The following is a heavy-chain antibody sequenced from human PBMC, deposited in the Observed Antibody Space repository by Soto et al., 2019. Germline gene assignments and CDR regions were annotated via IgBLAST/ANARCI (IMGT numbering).Heavy chain of an antibody. J-gene: IGHJ4*02. Sequence: QVQLVESGGGVVQPGRSLRLSCAASGFTFSSYAMHWVRQAPGKGLEWVAVISYDGSNKYYADSVKGRFTISRDNSKNTLYLQMNSLRAEDTAVYYCARGVYGDYVFGYFDYWGQGTLVTVSS. CDR2: ISYDGSNK. D-gene: IGHD4-17*01. CDR3: ARGVYGDYVFGYFDY. V-gene: IGHV3-30-3*01. CDR1: GFTFSSYA.